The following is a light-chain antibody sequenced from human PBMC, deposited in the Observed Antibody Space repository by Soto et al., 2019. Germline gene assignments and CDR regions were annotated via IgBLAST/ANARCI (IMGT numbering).Light chain of an antibody. CDR3: CSYEGSNTFRV. CDR1: SSDIGNYNL. J-gene: IGLJ3*02. CDR2: EGT. Sequence: QSALTQPASVSGSPGQSITISCTGTSSDIGNYNLVSWYQQYPGKAPKLMIYEGTKRPSGVSNRFSGSKSGNTVSLTISGLQAEDEADYYCCSYEGSNTFRVFGGGTKLTVL. V-gene: IGLV2-23*03.